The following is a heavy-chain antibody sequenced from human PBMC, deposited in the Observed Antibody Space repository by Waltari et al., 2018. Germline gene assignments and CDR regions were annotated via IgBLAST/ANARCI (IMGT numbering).Heavy chain of an antibody. Sequence: WMCWVRQVPGKGLGWVSTITSDGTRTRYADSVKGRFTISRDNAKNTLYLQTNSLRAEDTAVYYCASHRPGGYGMDVWGHGTTVTVSS. V-gene: IGHV3-74*01. D-gene: IGHD2-15*01. CDR3: ASHRPGGYGMDV. J-gene: IGHJ6*02. CDR2: ITSDGTRT. CDR1: W.